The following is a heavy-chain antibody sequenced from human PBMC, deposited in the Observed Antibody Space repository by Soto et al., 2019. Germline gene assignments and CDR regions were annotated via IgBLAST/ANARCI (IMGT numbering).Heavy chain of an antibody. CDR3: ARVEDLRVGGTYNWFDP. D-gene: IGHD3-16*01. Sequence: SETLSLTCTVSGGSISSGGYYWSWIRQHPGKGLEWIGYIYYSGSTYYNPSLKSRVTISIDTSKNQFSLKLTSVTAADTAVYYCARVEDLRVGGTYNWFDPWGQGTLVTVSS. CDR2: IYYSGST. V-gene: IGHV4-31*03. J-gene: IGHJ5*02. CDR1: GGSISSGGYY.